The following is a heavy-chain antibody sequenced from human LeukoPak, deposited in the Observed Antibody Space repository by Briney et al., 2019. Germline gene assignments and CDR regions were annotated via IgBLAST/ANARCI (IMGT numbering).Heavy chain of an antibody. CDR2: IYYSGST. D-gene: IGHD6-6*01. CDR1: GGSISSYY. Sequence: SETLSLTCTVSGGSISSYYWSWIRQPPGKGLEWIGYIYYSGSTNYNPSLKSRVTISVDTSKNQFSLKLSSVTAADTAVYYCARAARGTVGFDYWGQGTLVTVSS. J-gene: IGHJ4*02. CDR3: ARAARGTVGFDY. V-gene: IGHV4-59*01.